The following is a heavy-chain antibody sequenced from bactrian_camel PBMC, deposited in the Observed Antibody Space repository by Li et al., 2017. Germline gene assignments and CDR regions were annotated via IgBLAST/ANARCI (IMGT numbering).Heavy chain of an antibody. D-gene: IGHD6*01. CDR1: GDTIGRYC. Sequence: HVQLVESGGGSVQVGGSLRLSCVASGDTIGRYCMGWFRQIPDKERERVAAIYTGDGNTYYADSVKGRFTISRDNAKNTMYLQMNSLKPEDTAMYYCAADPNPLRCLTGRRDFPYWGQGTQVTVS. CDR3: AADPNPLRCLTGRRDFPY. J-gene: IGHJ6*01. V-gene: IGHV3S1*01. CDR2: IYTGDGNT.